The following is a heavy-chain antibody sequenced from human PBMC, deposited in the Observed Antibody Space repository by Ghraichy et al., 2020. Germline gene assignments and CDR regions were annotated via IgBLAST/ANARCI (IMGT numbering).Heavy chain of an antibody. CDR1: GFTFSSYW. CDR3: ARDRVMDYYYYALDV. J-gene: IGHJ6*02. CDR2: IKQDGSEK. Sequence: LSLTCAASGFTFSSYWMSWVRQAPGKGLEWVANIKQDGSEKYYVDSVKGRFIISRDNAKNSLYLLMNSLGAEDTAVYYCARDRVMDYYYYALDVWGQGTTVTVSS. V-gene: IGHV3-7*03. D-gene: IGHD3-16*01.